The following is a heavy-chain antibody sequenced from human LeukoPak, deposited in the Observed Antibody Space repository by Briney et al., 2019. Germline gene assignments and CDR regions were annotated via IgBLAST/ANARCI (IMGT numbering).Heavy chain of an antibody. CDR1: EFSFSSYA. D-gene: IGHD3-10*01. V-gene: IGHV3-30*04. CDR3: ARDHRPVTMVRGVMDY. Sequence: PGRSLRLSCAASEFSFSSYAMHWVRQAPGKGLEWVAVISYDGGNKYYADSVKGRFTISRDNSKNTLYLQMNSLRPEDTAVYHCARDHRPVTMVRGVMDYWGQGTLVTVSS. CDR2: ISYDGGNK. J-gene: IGHJ4*02.